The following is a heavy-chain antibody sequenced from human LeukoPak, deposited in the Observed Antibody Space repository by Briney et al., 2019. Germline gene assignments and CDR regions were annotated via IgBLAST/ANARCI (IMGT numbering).Heavy chain of an antibody. CDR3: ARGGDTSGYYYFEYFQH. Sequence: SETLSLTCTVSGGSISSGSFFWSWIRQPAGKGLEWIGRVYSSGITNYNPSLKSRVTISVDTSKNQFSLKLSSVTAADTAVYYCARGGDTSGYYYFEYFQHWGQGTLVTVSS. CDR1: GGSISSGSFF. V-gene: IGHV4-61*02. J-gene: IGHJ1*01. CDR2: VYSSGIT. D-gene: IGHD3-22*01.